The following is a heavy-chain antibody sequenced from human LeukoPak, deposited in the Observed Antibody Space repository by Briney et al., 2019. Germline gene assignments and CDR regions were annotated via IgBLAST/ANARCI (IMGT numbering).Heavy chain of an antibody. Sequence: VKVPCKASGGTFSSYAISWVRQAPGQGLEWMGRIIPILGIANYAQKFQGRVTITADKSTSTAYMELSSLRSEDTAVYYCARARTAMVKGSYGMDVWGQGTTVTVSS. CDR3: ARARTAMVKGSYGMDV. V-gene: IGHV1-69*04. CDR1: GGTFSSYA. CDR2: IIPILGIA. D-gene: IGHD5-18*01. J-gene: IGHJ6*02.